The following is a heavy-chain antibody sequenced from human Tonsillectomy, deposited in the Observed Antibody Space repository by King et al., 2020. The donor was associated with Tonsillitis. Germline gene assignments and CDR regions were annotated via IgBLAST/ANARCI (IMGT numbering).Heavy chain of an antibody. Sequence: VQLVESGGGVCPPGGSLRLSCAASVFPFNCYALHLVRQAPGKWLEWVALISYDVSNKIYADSVKGLFPISRVHSKNTLYLQMNSLRAGDTAVYHCARDFFYSGQYGMDVWGQGTTVTVSS. J-gene: IGHJ6*02. CDR2: ISYDVSNK. CDR1: VFPFNCYA. CDR3: ARDFFYSGQYGMDV. D-gene: IGHD2-21*01. V-gene: IGHV3-30-3*01.